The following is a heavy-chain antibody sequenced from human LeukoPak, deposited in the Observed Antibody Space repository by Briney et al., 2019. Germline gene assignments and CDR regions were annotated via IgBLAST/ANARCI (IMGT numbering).Heavy chain of an antibody. J-gene: IGHJ4*02. V-gene: IGHV6-1*01. Sequence: SQTLSLTCAVSGDSVSNNSATWNWIRQSPSRGLEWLGRAYYRSKWYDDYAVSVKGRITINPDTSKNQFSLHLISVTPEDTAVYYCASDRGVGAAVYFDFWGQGILVTVAS. CDR3: ASDRGVGAAVYFDF. CDR1: GDSVSNNSAT. D-gene: IGHD6-13*01. CDR2: AYYRSKWYD.